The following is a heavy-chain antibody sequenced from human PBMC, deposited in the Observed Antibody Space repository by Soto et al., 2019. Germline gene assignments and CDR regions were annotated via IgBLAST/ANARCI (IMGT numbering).Heavy chain of an antibody. CDR1: GFTFSSYG. CDR3: ANAMITFGGVMANDAFDI. D-gene: IGHD3-16*01. CDR2: ISYDGSNK. V-gene: IGHV3-30*18. Sequence: PGGSLRISCAASGFTFSSYGMHWVRQAPGKGLEWVAVISYDGSNKYYADSVKGRFTISRDNSKNTLYLQMNSLRAEDTAVYYCANAMITFGGVMANDAFDIWGQGTMVTVSS. J-gene: IGHJ3*02.